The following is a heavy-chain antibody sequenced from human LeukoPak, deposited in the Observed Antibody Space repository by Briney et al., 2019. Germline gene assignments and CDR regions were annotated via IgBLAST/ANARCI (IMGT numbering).Heavy chain of an antibody. D-gene: IGHD3-22*01. Sequence: ASVKVSCKASGYTFTGYYMHWVRQAPGQGLEWMGWINPNSGGTNYAQKFQGRVTMTRDTSISTAYMELSRLRSDDTAVYYCARNYDDSSSDYYYYYYMDVWGKGTTVTVSS. J-gene: IGHJ6*03. V-gene: IGHV1-2*02. CDR2: INPNSGGT. CDR1: GYTFTGYY. CDR3: ARNYDDSSSDYYYYYYMDV.